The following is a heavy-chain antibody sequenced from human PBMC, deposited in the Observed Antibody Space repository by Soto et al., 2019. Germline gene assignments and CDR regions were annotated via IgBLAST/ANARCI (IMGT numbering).Heavy chain of an antibody. CDR3: AKERVGATDFDY. D-gene: IGHD1-26*01. CDR2: ISYDGSNK. J-gene: IGHJ4*02. CDR1: GFTFSSCG. Sequence: QPGGSLRLSCAASGFTFSSCGMHWVRQAPGKGLEWVAVISYDGSNKYYADSVKGRFTISRDNSKNTLYLQMSSLRAEDTAVYYCAKERVGATDFDYWGQGTLVNVSS. V-gene: IGHV3-30*18.